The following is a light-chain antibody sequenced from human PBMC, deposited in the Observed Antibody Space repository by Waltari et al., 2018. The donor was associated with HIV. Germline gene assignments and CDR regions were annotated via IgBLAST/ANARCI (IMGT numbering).Light chain of an antibody. CDR1: TGPATSRHY. Sequence: QAVVTQEPSLTVSPGGPVTLPCGPNTGPATSRHYPSWFQQKPGQAPRTLIYETTNKHSWTPARFSGSLLGGKAALTLSGAQPEDEADYYCLLSYSESLVLFGGGTKLTVL. CDR2: ETT. CDR3: LLSYSESLVL. J-gene: IGLJ3*02. V-gene: IGLV7-46*01.